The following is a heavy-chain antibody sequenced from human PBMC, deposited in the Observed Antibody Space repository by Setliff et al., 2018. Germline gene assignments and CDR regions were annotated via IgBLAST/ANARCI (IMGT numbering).Heavy chain of an antibody. CDR1: GGSISSYY. D-gene: IGHD6-19*01. CDR3: AREQWLDPLGYYYMDV. CDR2: IYIGGSA. J-gene: IGHJ6*03. Sequence: SETLSLTCTVSGGSISSYYWSWIRQPAGKGLEWIGHIYIGGSANYNPSLKSRVTMSIDTSKNQFSLKLTSVTAADMAVYYCAREQWLDPLGYYYMDVWAKGTTVTVS. V-gene: IGHV4-4*07.